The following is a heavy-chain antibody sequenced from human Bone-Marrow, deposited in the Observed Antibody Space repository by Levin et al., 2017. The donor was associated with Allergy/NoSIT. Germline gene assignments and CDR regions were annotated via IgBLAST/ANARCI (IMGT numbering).Heavy chain of an antibody. CDR2: IYYSGST. Sequence: PSETLSLTCTVSGGSISSGGYYWSWIRQHPGKGLEWIGYIYYSGSTYYNPSLKSRVTISVDTSKNQFSLKLSSVTAADTAVYYCARDRRTGTTWFDPWGQGTLVTVSS. J-gene: IGHJ5*02. CDR1: GGSISSGGYY. CDR3: ARDRRTGTTWFDP. D-gene: IGHD1-7*01. V-gene: IGHV4-31*03.